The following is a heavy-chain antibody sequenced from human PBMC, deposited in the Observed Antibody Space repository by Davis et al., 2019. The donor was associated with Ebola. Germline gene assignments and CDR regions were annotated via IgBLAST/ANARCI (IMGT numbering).Heavy chain of an antibody. Sequence: ASVKVSCKASGYTFTSYYMHWVRQAPGQGLEWMGIINPRGGSTSYAQKFQGRVTMTRDTSTSTVYMELSSLRSEDTAVYYCARGIAAAGSFYYYYYGMDVWGQGTTVTVSS. CDR1: GYTFTSYY. CDR3: ARGIAAAGSFYYYYYGMDV. J-gene: IGHJ6*02. V-gene: IGHV1-46*01. CDR2: INPRGGST. D-gene: IGHD6-13*01.